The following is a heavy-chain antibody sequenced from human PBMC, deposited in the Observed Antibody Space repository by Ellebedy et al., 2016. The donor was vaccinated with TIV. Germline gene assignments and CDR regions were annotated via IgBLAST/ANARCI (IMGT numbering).Heavy chain of an antibody. J-gene: IGHJ6*02. V-gene: IGHV4-59*01. CDR1: GGSISSYY. CDR2: INDSGST. D-gene: IGHD3-3*01. Sequence: SETLSLTCTVSGGSISSYYWSWIRQPPGKGLEWIGYINDSGSTTYNPSLKSRVTISVDTSKNQFSLKLSSVTAADTAVYFCARGETYDFWSGNCMDVWGQGTTVTVSS. CDR3: ARGETYDFWSGNCMDV.